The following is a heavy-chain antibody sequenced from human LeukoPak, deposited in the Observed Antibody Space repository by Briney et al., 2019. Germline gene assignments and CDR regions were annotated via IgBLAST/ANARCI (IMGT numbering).Heavy chain of an antibody. J-gene: IGHJ4*02. V-gene: IGHV3-21*01. Sequence: PGGSLRLSCATSGFTFSSYSMNWVRQAPGKGLEWVSSISSGSSYIYYADSVKGRFTISRDNAKNTLYLQMNSLRAEDTAVYYCARIIVGTTGPIDYWGQGTLVTVSS. CDR3: ARIIVGTTGPIDY. CDR2: ISSGSSYI. CDR1: GFTFSSYS. D-gene: IGHD1-26*01.